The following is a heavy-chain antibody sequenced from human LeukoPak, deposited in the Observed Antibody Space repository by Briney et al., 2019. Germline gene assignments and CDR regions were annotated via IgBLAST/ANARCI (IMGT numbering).Heavy chain of an antibody. CDR1: GFAFSSLT. V-gene: IGHV3-23*03. D-gene: IGHD2-2*01. CDR2: ISSAGTK. J-gene: IGHJ4*02. CDR3: ASWYHIDY. Sequence: GGSLRLSCAASGFAFSSLTMGWVRQAPGKGLEWVSFISSAGTKYTDSVKGRFTISRDNSKNTLYLQMNSLRVEDTAVYYCASWYHIDYWGQGTLVTVSS.